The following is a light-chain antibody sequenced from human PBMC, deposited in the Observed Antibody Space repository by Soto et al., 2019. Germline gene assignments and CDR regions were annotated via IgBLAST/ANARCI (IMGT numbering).Light chain of an antibody. V-gene: IGLV4-60*02. CDR1: SGQSSYI. CDR3: ETWDSNTHTV. CDR2: LEGSGSY. Sequence: QTVVTQSSSASASMRSSVKLTCTLSSGQSSYIIAWHQQQPGKAPRYLMKLEGSGSYNKGSGVPDRFSGSSSGADRYLTISNLQFEDEADYYCETWDSNTHTVFGGGTKLTVL. J-gene: IGLJ3*02.